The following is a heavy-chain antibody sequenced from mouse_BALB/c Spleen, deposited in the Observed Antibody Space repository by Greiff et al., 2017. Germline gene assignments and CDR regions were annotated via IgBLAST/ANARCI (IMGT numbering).Heavy chain of an antibody. J-gene: IGHJ2*01. CDR3: TRNYGNSRRGYYLDY. D-gene: IGHD2-1*01. Sequence: EVQVVESGGGLVQPGGSMKLSCVASGFTFSNYWMNWVRQSPEKGLEWVAEIRLKSNNYATHYAESVKGRFTISRDDSKSSVYLQMNNLRAEDTGIYDCTRNYGNSRRGYYLDYGGQGTTLTVSS. CDR2: IRLKSNNYAT. V-gene: IGHV6-6*02. CDR1: GFTFSNYW.